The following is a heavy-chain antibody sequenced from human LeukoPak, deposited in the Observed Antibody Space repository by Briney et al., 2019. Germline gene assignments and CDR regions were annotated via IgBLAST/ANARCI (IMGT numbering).Heavy chain of an antibody. D-gene: IGHD3-22*01. Sequence: ASVTVSCTASAYTFTDYYMHWVRQAPGQGLEWMGWISAYNGNTNYAQTLQGRVTITTDTSTSTAYMELRSLRSDDTAVYYCASWYDNGAFDIWGQRTMVTVSS. CDR2: ISAYNGNT. CDR1: AYTFTDYY. CDR3: ASWYDNGAFDI. J-gene: IGHJ3*02. V-gene: IGHV1-18*04.